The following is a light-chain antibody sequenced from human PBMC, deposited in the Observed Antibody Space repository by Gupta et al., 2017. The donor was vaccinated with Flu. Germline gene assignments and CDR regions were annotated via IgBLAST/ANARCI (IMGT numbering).Light chain of an antibody. J-gene: IGKJ2*01. CDR2: KVS. CDR1: HSLRHSDANNY. CDR3: RQCKGWPHT. V-gene: IGKV2-30*02. Sequence: VNLAQPPSNCCRSSHSLRHSDANNYLHWFQHRPGQSPRRLIYKVSIRASGIPDRFSGSGSGTDFTLKISRVEADDVGVYYCRQCKGWPHTFGQGTKLEI.